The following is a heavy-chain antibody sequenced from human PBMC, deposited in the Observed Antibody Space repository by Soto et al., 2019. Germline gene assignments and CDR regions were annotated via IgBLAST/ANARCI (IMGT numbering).Heavy chain of an antibody. V-gene: IGHV3-30-3*01. CDR3: EKGVGSYYFDY. Sequence: QVQLVESGGGVVQPGRSLRLSCAASGFTFSRYPMYWVRQAPGKGLEWVAVITYDGNNKYYADSVKGRFTISRDNAKNTLSLQMNNLRPEDTAVYYCEKGVGSYYFDYWGQGTLVTVSS. J-gene: IGHJ4*02. D-gene: IGHD1-26*01. CDR2: ITYDGNNK. CDR1: GFTFSRYP.